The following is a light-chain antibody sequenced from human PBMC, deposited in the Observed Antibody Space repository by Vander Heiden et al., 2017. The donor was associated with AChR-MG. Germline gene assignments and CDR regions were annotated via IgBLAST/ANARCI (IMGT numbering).Light chain of an antibody. J-gene: IGKJ1*01. Sequence: DIVLTQSPATLSLSPGDRATLSCRASQSVSRYLAWYQQKPGQAPRLLIYDVSNRATGIPARFSGSGSATDFTLTISSLEPEDLATYYCQHRVNWPWTFGQGTKVEIK. CDR2: DVS. CDR1: QSVSRY. CDR3: QHRVNWPWT. V-gene: IGKV3-11*01.